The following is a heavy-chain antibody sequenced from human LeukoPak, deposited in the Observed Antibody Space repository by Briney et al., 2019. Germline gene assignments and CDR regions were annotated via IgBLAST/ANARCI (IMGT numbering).Heavy chain of an antibody. CDR1: GGSISSYY. V-gene: IGHV4-59*12. D-gene: IGHD3-10*01. J-gene: IGHJ4*02. CDR3: ARGGEVRGVAFDY. CDR2: IYYSGST. Sequence: SETLSLTCTVSGGSISSYYWSWIRQPPGKGLEWIGYIYYSGSTNYNPSLKSRVTISVDTSKNQFSLKLSSVTAADTAVYYCARGGEVRGVAFDYWGQGTLVTVSS.